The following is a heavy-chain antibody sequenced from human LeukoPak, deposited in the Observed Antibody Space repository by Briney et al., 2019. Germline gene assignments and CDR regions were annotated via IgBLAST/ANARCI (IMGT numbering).Heavy chain of an antibody. CDR1: GFTFSSYS. J-gene: IGHJ6*02. CDR2: ISSSSSYI. Sequence: GGSLRLSCAASGFTFSSYSMNWARQAPGKGLEWVSSISSSSSYIYYADSVKGRFTISRDNAKNSLYLQMNSLRAEDTAVYYCAGGATYYYYGMDVWGQGTTVTVSS. V-gene: IGHV3-21*01. D-gene: IGHD1-26*01. CDR3: AGGATYYYYGMDV.